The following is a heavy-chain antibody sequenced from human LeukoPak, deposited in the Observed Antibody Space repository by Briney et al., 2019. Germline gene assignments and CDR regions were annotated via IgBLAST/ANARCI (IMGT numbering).Heavy chain of an antibody. V-gene: IGHV3-30-3*01. CDR1: GFTFSSYA. CDR2: ISYDGSNK. D-gene: IGHD2-15*01. CDR3: ARDIVGGSSPKFDY. Sequence: GRSLRLSCAASGFTFSSYAMHWVRQAPGKGLEWVAVISYDGSNKYYADSVKGRFTISRDNSKNTLYLQMSSLRAEDTAAYYCARDIVGGSSPKFDYWGQGTLVTVSS. J-gene: IGHJ4*02.